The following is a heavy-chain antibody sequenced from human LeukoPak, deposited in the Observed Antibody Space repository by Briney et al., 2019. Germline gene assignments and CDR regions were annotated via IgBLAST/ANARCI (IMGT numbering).Heavy chain of an antibody. Sequence: SETLSLTCTVSGGSINSGSNYWSWIRQPAGKGLEWIGRIYTSGSTNCNPSLKSRVTISVDTSKNQFSLNLSSVTAADTAVYYCARLPTVTFFDYWGQGTLVTVSS. CDR1: GGSINSGSNY. J-gene: IGHJ4*02. D-gene: IGHD4-17*01. V-gene: IGHV4-61*02. CDR2: IYTSGST. CDR3: ARLPTVTFFDY.